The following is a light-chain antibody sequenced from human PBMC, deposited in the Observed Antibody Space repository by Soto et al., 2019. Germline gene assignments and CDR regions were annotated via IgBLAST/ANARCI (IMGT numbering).Light chain of an antibody. Sequence: EIELTQSPGTLSLSPGERATLSCRASQSVGSRFLAWYQQKPGQAPRLLMYGASSRATGIPDRFRGNGSETDCNLDTNRMQPEDFAVYFCQQYGSSPYNFRLGTKLEIK. V-gene: IGKV3-20*01. CDR3: QQYGSSPYN. CDR1: QSVGSRF. CDR2: GAS. J-gene: IGKJ2*01.